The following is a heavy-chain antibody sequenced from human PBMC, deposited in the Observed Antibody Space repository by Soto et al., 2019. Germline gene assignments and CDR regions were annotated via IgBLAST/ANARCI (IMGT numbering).Heavy chain of an antibody. J-gene: IGHJ5*02. Sequence: SETLSLTCAVYGGSFSGYYWSWIRQPPGKGLEWIGEVNHSGSTNYNPSLKSRVTISVDTSKNQFSLRLSSVTAADTAVYYCARGWSGLVIIRFDPWGQGTLVTVSS. D-gene: IGHD3-9*01. CDR2: VNHSGST. V-gene: IGHV4-34*01. CDR1: GGSFSGYY. CDR3: ARGWSGLVIIRFDP.